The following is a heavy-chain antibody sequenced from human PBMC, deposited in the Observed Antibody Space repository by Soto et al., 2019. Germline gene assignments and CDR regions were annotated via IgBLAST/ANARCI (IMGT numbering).Heavy chain of an antibody. D-gene: IGHD4-17*01. CDR3: ARSRHYGDSGGGDV. Sequence: QVQLVESGGGLVQPGRSLRLSCAASGFTFSTYTMHWVRQAPGKGLEWVALISYDGSNKYYADSVKGRFTISRDNSKNTLCLQMNSLRAEDTAVYYCARSRHYGDSGGGDVWGQGTTVTVSS. CDR2: ISYDGSNK. V-gene: IGHV3-30-3*01. J-gene: IGHJ6*02. CDR1: GFTFSTYT.